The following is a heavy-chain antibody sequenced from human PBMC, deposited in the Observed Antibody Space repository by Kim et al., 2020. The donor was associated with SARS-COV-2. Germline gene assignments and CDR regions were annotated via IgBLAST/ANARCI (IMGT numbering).Heavy chain of an antibody. J-gene: IGHJ4*02. D-gene: IGHD2-2*01. V-gene: IGHV1-69*01. CDR3: ARDPSVVPAAMDYFDY. Sequence: KFQGRVTITADESTSTAYMELSSLRSEDTAVYYCARDPSVVPAAMDYFDYWGQGTLVTVSS.